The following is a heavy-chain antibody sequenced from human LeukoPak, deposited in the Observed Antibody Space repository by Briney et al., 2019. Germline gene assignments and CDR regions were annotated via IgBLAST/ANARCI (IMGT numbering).Heavy chain of an antibody. CDR2: IYYSGST. J-gene: IGHJ4*02. Sequence: PSETLSLTCTVSGDSMSNYYWSWIRQPPRKGLECIVYIYYSGSTSYNPSLKSRVTISEDTSKHQFSLKLSSVTAADTAVYYCARSVVLYYFDYWGQGTLVTVSS. D-gene: IGHD2-2*01. V-gene: IGHV4-59*01. CDR3: ARSVVLYYFDY. CDR1: GDSMSNYY.